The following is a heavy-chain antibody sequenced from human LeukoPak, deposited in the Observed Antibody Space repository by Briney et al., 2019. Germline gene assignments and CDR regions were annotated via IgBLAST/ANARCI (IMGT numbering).Heavy chain of an antibody. Sequence: SETLSLTCIVSGDSMSSYYWTWIRQPAGKGLEWIGRIYTSGSTNYNPSLKSRVTMSVDTSKNQFSLKLRSVTAADTAVYYCARPRGVWSYYAYWRQGTLVSVPS. CDR2: IYTSGST. V-gene: IGHV4-4*07. CDR1: GDSMSSYY. D-gene: IGHD1-26*01. J-gene: IGHJ4*02. CDR3: ARPRGVWSYYAY.